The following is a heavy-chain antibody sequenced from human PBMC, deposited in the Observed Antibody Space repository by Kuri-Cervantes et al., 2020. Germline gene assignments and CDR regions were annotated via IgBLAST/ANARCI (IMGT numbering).Heavy chain of an antibody. CDR3: AKSDATTYYDFWSGYYSGFDY. CDR1: GFTFSSYA. V-gene: IGHV3-23*01. J-gene: IGHJ4*02. D-gene: IGHD3-3*01. CDR2: ISGSGGST. Sequence: GESLKISCAVSGFTFSSYAMSWVRQAPGKGLEWVSAISGSGGSTYYADSVKGRFTISRDNSKNTLYLQMNSLRAEDTAVYYCAKSDATTYYDFWSGYYSGFDYWGQGTLVTVSS.